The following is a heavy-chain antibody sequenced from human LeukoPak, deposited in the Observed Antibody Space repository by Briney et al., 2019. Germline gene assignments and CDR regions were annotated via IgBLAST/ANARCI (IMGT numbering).Heavy chain of an antibody. J-gene: IGHJ5*02. Sequence: GESLKISCTASGYSFINYWIGWVRHMPGKGLEWVGIIYPDDSDARFSPSFQGREGRVTMSADKSISTAYLQWSSLKASDTAMYYCARQADWFDPWGQGTLVTVSS. CDR2: IYPDDSDA. CDR3: ARQADWFDP. CDR1: GYSFINYW. V-gene: IGHV5-51*01.